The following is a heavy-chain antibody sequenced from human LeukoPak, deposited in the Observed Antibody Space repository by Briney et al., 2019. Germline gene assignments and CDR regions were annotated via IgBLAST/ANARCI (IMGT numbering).Heavy chain of an antibody. J-gene: IGHJ3*02. V-gene: IGHV5-51*01. CDR3: ASRAEDDAFDI. CDR2: IDPGDSDT. Sequence: WIRQPPGKGLEWMGIIDPGDSDTRYSPSFVSQITISADKSISTAYLQWSSLKASDTAMYYCASRAEDDAFDIWGQGTMVTVSS.